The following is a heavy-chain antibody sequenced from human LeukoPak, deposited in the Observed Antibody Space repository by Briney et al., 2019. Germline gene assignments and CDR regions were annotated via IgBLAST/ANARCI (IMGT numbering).Heavy chain of an antibody. CDR1: GGTFSSYA. CDR2: IIPILGIA. J-gene: IGHJ5*02. D-gene: IGHD4-17*01. V-gene: IGHV1-69*04. Sequence: SVKVSCKASGGTFSSYAISWVRQAPGQGLEWMGRIIPILGIANYAQKFQGRVTITADKSTSTAYMELSSLRSEDTAVYYCARDTSGDYGHLGWGGRWFDPWGQGTLVTVSS. CDR3: ARDTSGDYGHLGWGGRWFDP.